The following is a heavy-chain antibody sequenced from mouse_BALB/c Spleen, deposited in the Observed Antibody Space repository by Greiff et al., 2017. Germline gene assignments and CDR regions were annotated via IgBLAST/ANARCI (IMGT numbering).Heavy chain of an antibody. D-gene: IGHD1-2*01. CDR2: ISNGGGST. V-gene: IGHV5-12-2*01. J-gene: IGHJ3*01. Sequence: DVHLVESGGGLVQPGGSLKLSCAASGFTFSSYTMSWVRQTPEKRLEWVAYISNGGGSTYYPDTVKGRFTISRDNAKNTLYLQMSSLKSEDTAMYYCSSTTAFAYWGQGTLVTVSA. CDR3: SSTTAFAY. CDR1: GFTFSSYT.